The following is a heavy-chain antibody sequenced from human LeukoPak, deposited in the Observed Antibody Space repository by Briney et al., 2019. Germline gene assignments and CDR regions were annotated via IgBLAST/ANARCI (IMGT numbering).Heavy chain of an antibody. V-gene: IGHV3-66*01. J-gene: IGHJ4*02. D-gene: IGHD2-2*01. CDR1: GFTVSSDY. Sequence: GGSLRLSCAASGFTVSSDYMTWVRQAPGKGLEWVSIISSGGNTYYADTVKGRFTISRDNSKNTLYLQMHSLRAEDTAVYYCAKEVLYCSSTSCYGEFDYWGQGTLVTVSS. CDR2: ISSGGNT. CDR3: AKEVLYCSSTSCYGEFDY.